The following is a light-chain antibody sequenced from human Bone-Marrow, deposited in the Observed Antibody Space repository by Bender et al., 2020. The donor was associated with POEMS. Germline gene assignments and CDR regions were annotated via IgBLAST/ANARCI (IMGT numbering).Light chain of an antibody. V-gene: IGLV2-14*03. CDR3: SSYTSSNTLV. CDR1: SSDVGAYKY. CDR2: AVN. Sequence: QSALTQPRSVSGSPGQSVTFSCTGTSSDVGAYKYVSWYQQHPGKAPKLMIYAVNNRPSGVSDRFSGSRSGYTASLTISGLQAEDEADYYCSSYTSSNTLVFGGGTKLTVL. J-gene: IGLJ3*02.